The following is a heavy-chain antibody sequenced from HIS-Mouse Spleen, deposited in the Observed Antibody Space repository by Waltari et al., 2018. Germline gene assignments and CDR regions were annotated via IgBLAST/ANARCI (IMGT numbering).Heavy chain of an antibody. V-gene: IGHV4-59*08. CDR3: ARLLRYFDWLRGMDV. D-gene: IGHD3-9*01. Sequence: QVQLQESGPGLVKPSETLSLTCTVSGGSISSYYWSWIRQPPGKGLEWIGDIEYSGSTNSHPSLKSRVTISVDTSKNQFSLKLSSVTAADTAVYYCARLLRYFDWLRGMDVWGQGTTVTVSS. CDR1: GGSISSYY. J-gene: IGHJ6*02. CDR2: IEYSGST.